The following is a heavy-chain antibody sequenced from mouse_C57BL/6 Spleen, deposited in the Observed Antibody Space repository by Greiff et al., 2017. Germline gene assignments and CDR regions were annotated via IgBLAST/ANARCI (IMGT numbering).Heavy chain of an antibody. J-gene: IGHJ2*01. CDR3: AKTGKLGGDYFDY. CDR2: IDPNSGGT. D-gene: IGHD4-1*01. V-gene: IGHV1-72*01. Sequence: VQLQQPGAELVKPGASVKLSCKASGYTFTSYWMHWVKQRPGRGLEWIGRIDPNSGGTKYNEKFKSKATLTVDKPSSTAYMKLSSLTAEDSAVYYCAKTGKLGGDYFDYWGQGTTLTVSP. CDR1: GYTFTSYW.